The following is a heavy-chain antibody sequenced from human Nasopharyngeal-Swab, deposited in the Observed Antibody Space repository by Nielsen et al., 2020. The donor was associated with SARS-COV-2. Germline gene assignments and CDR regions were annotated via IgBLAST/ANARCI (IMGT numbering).Heavy chain of an antibody. V-gene: IGHV1-46*01. J-gene: IGHJ6*02. D-gene: IGHD1-7*01. CDR3: ERVLPFRITGTSGMDV. Sequence: WVRQAPGQGLEWMGIINPTDGSTSYAQKFEGRVTMTRVTSTSTVYMELNSLRPEDTAVYYCERVLPFRITGTSGMDVWGQGTTVTVSS. CDR2: INPTDGST.